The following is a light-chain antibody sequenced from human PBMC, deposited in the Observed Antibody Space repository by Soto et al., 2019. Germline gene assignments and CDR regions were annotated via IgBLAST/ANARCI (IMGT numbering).Light chain of an antibody. V-gene: IGKV3-20*01. CDR3: QQYNSY. CDR1: LSVTSNY. J-gene: IGKJ4*01. CDR2: GAS. Sequence: EIVLTQSPGILSLSPGERATLSCRASLSVTSNYLAWYQQKPGQAPRLLIYGASSRATGIPDRFSGSGSGTEFTLTISSLQPEDFATYYCQQYNSYFGGGTKVDI.